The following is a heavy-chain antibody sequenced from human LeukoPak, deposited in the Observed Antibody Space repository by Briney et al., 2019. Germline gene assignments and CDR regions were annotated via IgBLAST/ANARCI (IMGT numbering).Heavy chain of an antibody. CDR3: ARASLGWLRKHYYFDY. CDR1: GYTFTSYD. CDR2: MNPNSGNT. V-gene: IGHV1-8*01. Sequence: GASVKVSCKASGYTFTSYDINWVRQATGQGLKWMGWMNPNSGNTGYAQKFQGRVTMTRNTSISTAYMELSSLRSEDTAVYYCARASLGWLRKHYYFDYWGQGTLVTVSS. J-gene: IGHJ4*02. D-gene: IGHD5-12*01.